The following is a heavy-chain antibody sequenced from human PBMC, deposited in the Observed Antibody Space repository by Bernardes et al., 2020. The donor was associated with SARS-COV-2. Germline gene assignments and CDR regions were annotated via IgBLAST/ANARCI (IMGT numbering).Heavy chain of an antibody. J-gene: IGHJ4*02. Sequence: GGSLRLSCVASGLIFSNSWMSWVRQAPGRGQEWVGSIKSKTDGGTIDYAAPVKGRFTISRDDSKNTVYLQMNSLKTEDTAVYFCTTSTARGGQGTLVTVSS. CDR3: TTSTAR. V-gene: IGHV3-15*01. CDR1: GLIFSNSW. D-gene: IGHD4-17*01. CDR2: IKSKTDGGTI.